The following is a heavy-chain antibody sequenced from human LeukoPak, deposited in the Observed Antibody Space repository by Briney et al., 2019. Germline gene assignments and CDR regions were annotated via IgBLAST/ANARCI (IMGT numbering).Heavy chain of an antibody. CDR2: INWDNDGI. Sequence: LSLTCTVSGGSISSYYWSWVRRAPGQGLEWVTGINWDNDGIVYAASVRGRFTVSRDNAKNTLYLQMNRLRPEDTAFYYCARDDYNTLGYNFHYWGQGTLVTVSS. D-gene: IGHD1-1*01. J-gene: IGHJ4*02. V-gene: IGHV3-9*01. CDR1: GGSISSYY. CDR3: ARDDYNTLGYNFHY.